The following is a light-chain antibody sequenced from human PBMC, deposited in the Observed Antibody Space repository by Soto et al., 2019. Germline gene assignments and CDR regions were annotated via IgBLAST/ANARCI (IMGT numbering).Light chain of an antibody. J-gene: IGKJ1*01. Sequence: EIALTQSPDTLSLSLGERATLSCRASQSVSSSYLAWYRQKPGQAPRLLIYDASSRATGIPDRFTGSGSGTDFTLTITRLEPEDFAGYYCQQYGSSRTFGQGTKVDIK. CDR1: QSVSSSY. V-gene: IGKV3-20*01. CDR3: QQYGSSRT. CDR2: DAS.